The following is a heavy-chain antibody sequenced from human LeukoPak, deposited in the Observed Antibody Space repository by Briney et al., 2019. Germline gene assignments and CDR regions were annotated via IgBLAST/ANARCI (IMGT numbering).Heavy chain of an antibody. CDR1: GGSFSGYY. CDR3: ARDLIGRYTFDY. J-gene: IGHJ4*02. D-gene: IGHD3-10*01. CDR2: INHSGST. Sequence: SETLSLTCAVYGGSFSGYYWSWIRQPPGKGLEWIGEINHSGSTNYNPSLKSRVTISVDTSKNQFSLKLSSVTAADTAVYYCARDLIGRYTFDYCGQGTLVTVSS. V-gene: IGHV4-34*01.